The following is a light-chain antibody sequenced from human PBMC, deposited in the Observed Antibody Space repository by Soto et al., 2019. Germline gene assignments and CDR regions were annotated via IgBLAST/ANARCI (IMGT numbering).Light chain of an antibody. J-gene: IGKJ5*01. Sequence: EICLTHSPPTLSFSPGERATLSCRASQSVSSSLAWYQQKPGQAPRLLIYDASNRATGIPARFSGSGSGTDFTLTISSLEPEDFAVYYCQQRSNWPPRITFGQGTRLEIK. V-gene: IGKV3-11*01. CDR1: QSVSSS. CDR3: QQRSNWPPRIT. CDR2: DAS.